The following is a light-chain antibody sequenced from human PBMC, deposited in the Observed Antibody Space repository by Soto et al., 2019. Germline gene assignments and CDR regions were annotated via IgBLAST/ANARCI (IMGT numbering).Light chain of an antibody. CDR3: QQYGSSRFT. CDR1: QSITNSY. J-gene: IGKJ3*01. CDR2: GAS. V-gene: IGKV3-20*01. Sequence: EIVLTQSPGTLSLSPGERATLSCRASQSITNSYLAWYQQKPGQAPRLLVYGASSRATGIPDRFSGSGSGTDFTLTISRLEPEDLAVYYCQQYGSSRFTFGPGTKVDIK.